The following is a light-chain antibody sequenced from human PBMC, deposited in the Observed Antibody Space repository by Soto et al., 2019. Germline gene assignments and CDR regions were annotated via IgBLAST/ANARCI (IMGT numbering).Light chain of an antibody. Sequence: QSVLTQPPSASGTPGQRVTISCSGGSSNIGTNAVNWYQQLPGTAPKLLIYNNNQRPSGVSDRFSGSKSGTSASLAISGLQSEDEADYYCAAWDDSLNGYVFGTGTQLTVL. V-gene: IGLV1-44*01. CDR2: NNN. CDR3: AAWDDSLNGYV. CDR1: SSNIGTNA. J-gene: IGLJ1*01.